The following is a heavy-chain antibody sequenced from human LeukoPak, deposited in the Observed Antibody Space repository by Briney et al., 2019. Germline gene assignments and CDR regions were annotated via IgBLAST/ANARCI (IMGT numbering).Heavy chain of an antibody. V-gene: IGHV3-64*01. CDR1: GFTFSSYA. CDR2: ISSNGGST. Sequence: GSLRLSCAASGFTFSSYAMHWVRQAPGKGLEYVSAISSNGGSTYYANSVKGRFTISRDNSKNTLYLQMGSLRAEGMAVYYCARALGDGYNRFDYWGQGTLVTVSS. J-gene: IGHJ4*02. D-gene: IGHD5-24*01. CDR3: ARALGDGYNRFDY.